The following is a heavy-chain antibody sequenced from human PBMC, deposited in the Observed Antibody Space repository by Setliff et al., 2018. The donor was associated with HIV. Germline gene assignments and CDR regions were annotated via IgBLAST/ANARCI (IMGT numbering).Heavy chain of an antibody. CDR1: GGSISSHY. CDR2: IYYTGST. D-gene: IGHD5-18*01. J-gene: IGHJ4*02. CDR3: TRGRTDTAMAHDY. Sequence: PSETLSLTCTVSGGSISSHYWGWIRQPPGKGLEWIGYIYYTGSTYYNPSLESRVTMSVDTSKNQFSLKLKFVTAADTAIYYCTRGRTDTAMAHDYWGQGTPVTVSS. V-gene: IGHV4-59*11.